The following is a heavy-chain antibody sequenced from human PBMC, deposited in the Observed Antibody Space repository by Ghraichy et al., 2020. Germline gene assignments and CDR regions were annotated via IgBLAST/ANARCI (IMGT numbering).Heavy chain of an antibody. CDR2: IIPIFGTA. J-gene: IGHJ4*02. CDR1: GGTFSSYA. Sequence: SVKVSCKASGGTFSSYAISWVRQAPGQGLEWMGGIIPIFGTANYAQKFQGRVTITADESTSTAYMELSSLRSEDTAVYYCVRRYCSGGSCLYLDYWGQGTLVTVSS. D-gene: IGHD2-15*01. V-gene: IGHV1-69*13. CDR3: VRRYCSGGSCLYLDY.